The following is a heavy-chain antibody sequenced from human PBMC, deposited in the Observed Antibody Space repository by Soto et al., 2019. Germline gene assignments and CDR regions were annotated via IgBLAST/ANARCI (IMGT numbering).Heavy chain of an antibody. J-gene: IGHJ5*02. D-gene: IGHD5-18*01. CDR3: AKDPHVDTAMVPWNWFDP. Sequence: EVQLLESGGGLVQPGGSLRLSCAASGFTFSSYAMSWVRQAPGKGLEWVSAISGSGGSTYYADSVKGRFTISRDNSKNTLYLQMNSLRAEDTAVYYCAKDPHVDTAMVPWNWFDPWGQGTLVTVSS. V-gene: IGHV3-23*01. CDR2: ISGSGGST. CDR1: GFTFSSYA.